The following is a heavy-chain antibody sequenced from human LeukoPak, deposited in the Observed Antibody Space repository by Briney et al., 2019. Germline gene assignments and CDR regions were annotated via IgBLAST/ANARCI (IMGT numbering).Heavy chain of an antibody. Sequence: ASVQVSCKASGYTFTTYFMHWVRQAPGQGLEWMGIINPSGGSTSYAQKFQGRVTMTRDTSTSTVYMELRSLRSEDTAVYYCARGPHGFDIWGQGTMVTVSS. CDR3: ARGPHGFDI. CDR2: INPSGGST. V-gene: IGHV1-46*01. CDR1: GYTFTTYF. J-gene: IGHJ3*02.